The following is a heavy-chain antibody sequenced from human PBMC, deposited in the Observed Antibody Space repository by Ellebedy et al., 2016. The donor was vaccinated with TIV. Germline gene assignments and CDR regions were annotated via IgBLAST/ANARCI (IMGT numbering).Heavy chain of an antibody. J-gene: IGHJ6*02. CDR3: ARGEEVYGDTPIENYYYYGMDV. Sequence: GSLRLSXTVSGGSISSYYWSWIRQPPGKGLEWIGYIYYSGSTYYNPSLKSRVTISVDTSKNQFSLKLSSVTAADTAVYYCARGEEVYGDTPIENYYYYGMDVWGQGTTVTVSS. CDR1: GGSISSYY. V-gene: IGHV4-59*01. CDR2: IYYSGST. D-gene: IGHD4-17*01.